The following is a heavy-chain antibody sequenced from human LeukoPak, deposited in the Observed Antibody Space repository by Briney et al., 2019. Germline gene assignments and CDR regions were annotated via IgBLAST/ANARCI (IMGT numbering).Heavy chain of an antibody. D-gene: IGHD3-10*01. J-gene: IGHJ6*02. CDR1: GGSISSSTYY. Sequence: SETLSLTCTVSGGSISSSTYYWAWIRQPPGEGLEWIGCIYYSGSTYYNPSLKSRVTISVDTSKIQFSLKLSSVTAADTAVYYCARELDSSGSYYNPKMRYYYGMDVWGQGTTVTVSS. V-gene: IGHV4-39*02. CDR2: IYYSGST. CDR3: ARELDSSGSYYNPKMRYYYGMDV.